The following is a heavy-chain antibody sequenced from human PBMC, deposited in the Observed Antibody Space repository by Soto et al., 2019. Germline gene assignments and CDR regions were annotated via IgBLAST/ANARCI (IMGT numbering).Heavy chain of an antibody. D-gene: IGHD6-6*01. CDR1: GFTFRSYG. CDR2: IWYDGSNK. CDR3: ARDLGDSSSSFDY. J-gene: IGHJ4*02. Sequence: QVQLVESGGGVVQPGRSLRLSCAASGFTFRSYGMHWVRQAPGKGLEWVAVIWYDGSNKYYADSVKGRFTISRDNSKNTLSLQMNSLRAEDTAVYYCARDLGDSSSSFDYWGQGALVTVSS. V-gene: IGHV3-33*01.